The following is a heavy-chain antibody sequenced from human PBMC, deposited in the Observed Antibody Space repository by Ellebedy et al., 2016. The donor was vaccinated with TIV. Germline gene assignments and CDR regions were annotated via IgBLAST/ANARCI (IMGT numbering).Heavy chain of an antibody. J-gene: IGHJ5*02. D-gene: IGHD3-10*01. Sequence: ASVKVSCKASGYTFTGYYMHWVRQAPGQGLEWMGWINPNSGGTNYAQKFQGRVTMTRDTSISTAYMELSRLTSADTAVYYCARDGGVGEDWFDPWGQGTQVTVSS. V-gene: IGHV1-2*02. CDR2: INPNSGGT. CDR1: GYTFTGYY. CDR3: ARDGGVGEDWFDP.